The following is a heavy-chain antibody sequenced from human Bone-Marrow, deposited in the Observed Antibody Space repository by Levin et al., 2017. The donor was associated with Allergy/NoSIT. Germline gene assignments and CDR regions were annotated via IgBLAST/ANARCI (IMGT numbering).Heavy chain of an antibody. CDR1: GGSISSGDYY. CDR3: AREALNDSWFDP. Sequence: SETLSLTCTVSGGSISSGDYYWSWIRQSPGTGLEWIGYIYYSGATSYSPSLKSRVFISVDRSKNHFSLKLSSVTAADTAVYYCAREALNDSWFDPWGQGTLVTVSS. J-gene: IGHJ5*02. V-gene: IGHV4-30-4*01. CDR2: IYYSGAT.